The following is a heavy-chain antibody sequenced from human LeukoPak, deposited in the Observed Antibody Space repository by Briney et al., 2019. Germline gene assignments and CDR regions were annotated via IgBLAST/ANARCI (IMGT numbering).Heavy chain of an antibody. D-gene: IGHD2-15*01. CDR2: ISYDGSNK. J-gene: IGHJ4*02. Sequence: GGSLRLSCAASGFTFSSYAMHWVRQAPGKGLEWVAVISYDGSNKYCADSVKGRFTISRDNSKNTLYLQMNSLRAEDTAVYYCARDTYCSGGSCYSLAVDYWGQGTLVTVSS. CDR3: ARDTYCSGGSCYSLAVDY. V-gene: IGHV3-30*04. CDR1: GFTFSSYA.